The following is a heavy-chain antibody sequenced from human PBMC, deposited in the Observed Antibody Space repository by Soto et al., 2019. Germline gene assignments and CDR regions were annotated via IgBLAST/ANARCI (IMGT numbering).Heavy chain of an antibody. Sequence: ASVKVSCKASGYTFTSFAMHWVRQAPGQRPEWIGWINPGNVNTKYSQKLQGRVTITTDTSATTAYMDLISLTSEDTAVYYCARGFRGLSAVIVIYSGMDVWGQGTTVTVS. D-gene: IGHD3-16*02. V-gene: IGHV1-3*01. CDR2: INPGNVNT. CDR1: GYTFTSFA. CDR3: ARGFRGLSAVIVIYSGMDV. J-gene: IGHJ6*02.